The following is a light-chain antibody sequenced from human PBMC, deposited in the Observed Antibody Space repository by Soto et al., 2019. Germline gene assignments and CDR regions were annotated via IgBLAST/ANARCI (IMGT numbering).Light chain of an antibody. Sequence: DIQMTQSPSTLSASVGDRVTITCRASQTINNRLAWYQHKAGTVPKLLIYAASTLESGVPSRFSGSGSGTEFTLTINSLQPEDFTTYYCQPYNNSYTFGQGTKLDIK. CDR3: QPYNNSYT. J-gene: IGKJ2*01. V-gene: IGKV1-5*01. CDR2: AAS. CDR1: QTINNR.